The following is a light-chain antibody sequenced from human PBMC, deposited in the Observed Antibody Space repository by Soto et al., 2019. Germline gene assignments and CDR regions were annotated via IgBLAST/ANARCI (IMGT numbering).Light chain of an antibody. J-gene: IGLJ1*01. CDR2: EVS. Sequence: QSALTQPASVSGSPGQSITIPCTGTSSDVGGYNYVSWYQQHPGKAPKLMIYEVSNRPSGVSNRFSGSKSGNTASLTISGLQAEDEADYYCSSYKSSSTTYVFGTGTKVTVL. V-gene: IGLV2-14*01. CDR1: SSDVGGYNY. CDR3: SSYKSSSTTYV.